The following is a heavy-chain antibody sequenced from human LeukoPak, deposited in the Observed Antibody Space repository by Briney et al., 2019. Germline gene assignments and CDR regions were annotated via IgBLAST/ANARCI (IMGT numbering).Heavy chain of an antibody. CDR2: IYPGDSDT. CDR3: ARLQTGSGWWEGFDS. CDR1: GYSFTTYW. Sequence: GKSLKISCKGSGYSFTTYWIGWVRQMPGKGLESMGIIYPGDSDTKYSPSFQGQVTISADKSISTVYLQWNSLKASDTAMYYCARLQTGSGWWEGFDSWGQGTLVTVSS. D-gene: IGHD6-19*01. J-gene: IGHJ4*02. V-gene: IGHV5-51*01.